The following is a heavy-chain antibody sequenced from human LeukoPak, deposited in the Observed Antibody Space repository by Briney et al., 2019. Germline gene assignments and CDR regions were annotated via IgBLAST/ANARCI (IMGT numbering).Heavy chain of an antibody. D-gene: IGHD5-12*01. Sequence: SETLSLTCAVSGGSISSSTYYWGWIRQPPGKGLEWIGGFYYSNGRTDYNPSLKSRVTISVDTSKSQFSLKLTSVTAADTALYYCARYLVATMEDYWGQGTLVTVSS. CDR1: GGSISSSTYY. CDR2: FYYSNGRT. V-gene: IGHV4-39*01. J-gene: IGHJ4*02. CDR3: ARYLVATMEDY.